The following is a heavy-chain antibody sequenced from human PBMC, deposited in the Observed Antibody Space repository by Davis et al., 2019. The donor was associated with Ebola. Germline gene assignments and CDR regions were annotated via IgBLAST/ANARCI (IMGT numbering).Heavy chain of an antibody. CDR3: VRTSRDGYNPFIDY. D-gene: IGHD5-24*01. Sequence: ASVQVSCKTSGYTFTGHYVHWVRQAPGQGLEWMGWIDPNSGDPNFEQKFQGRVTMTRDTSISTAYMELSRLTSDDTAVYYCVRTSRDGYNPFIDYWGQGTLVTVSS. CDR1: GYTFTGHY. CDR2: IDPNSGDP. V-gene: IGHV1-2*02. J-gene: IGHJ4*02.